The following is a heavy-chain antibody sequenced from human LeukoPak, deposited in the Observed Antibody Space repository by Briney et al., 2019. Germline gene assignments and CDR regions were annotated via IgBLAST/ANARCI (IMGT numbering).Heavy chain of an antibody. CDR2: IIPIFGTA. Sequence: SVKVSFKASGGTFSSYAISWVRQAPGQGLEWMGGIIPIFGTANYAQKFQGRVTITTDESTSTAYMELSSLRSEDTAVYYCARGSSGYYYDGDAFDIWGQGTMVTVSS. J-gene: IGHJ3*02. CDR1: GGTFSSYA. CDR3: ARGSSGYYYDGDAFDI. V-gene: IGHV1-69*05. D-gene: IGHD3-22*01.